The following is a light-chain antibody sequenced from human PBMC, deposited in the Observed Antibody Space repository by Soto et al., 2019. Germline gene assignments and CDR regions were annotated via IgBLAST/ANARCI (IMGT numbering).Light chain of an antibody. V-gene: IGKV3-20*01. CDR3: QQYGSSPGT. J-gene: IGKJ2*01. CDR1: QSISSSY. Sequence: EIVLTQSPGTLSLSPGERATLSCRASQSISSSYLAWYQQKPGQAPRLLIYGACSRATGIPDRFSGSGSGTDFTLTISRLEPEDFAVCYCQQYGSSPGTFGQGTKLEIK. CDR2: GAC.